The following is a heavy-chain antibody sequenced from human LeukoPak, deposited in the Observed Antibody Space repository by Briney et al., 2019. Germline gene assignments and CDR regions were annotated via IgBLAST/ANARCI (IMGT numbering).Heavy chain of an antibody. J-gene: IGHJ3*02. CDR3: ARLGTAMATGAFDI. D-gene: IGHD5-18*01. Sequence: SETLSLTCTVSGGSISSYYWSWIRQPPGKGLEWIGYIYYSGSTNYNPSLKSRVTISVDTSKNQFSLKLSSVTAADTAVYYCARLGTAMATGAFDIWGQGTMVTVSS. CDR1: GGSISSYY. CDR2: IYYSGST. V-gene: IGHV4-59*08.